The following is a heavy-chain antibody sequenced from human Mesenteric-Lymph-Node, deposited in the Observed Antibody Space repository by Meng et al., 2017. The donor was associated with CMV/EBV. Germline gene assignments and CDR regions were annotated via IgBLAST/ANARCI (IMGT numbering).Heavy chain of an antibody. CDR1: GFTFSSYA. V-gene: IGHV3-23*01. CDR2: ISGSGGST. D-gene: IGHD7-27*01. CDR3: AKITGDSGY. J-gene: IGHJ4*02. Sequence: GESLKISCAASGFTFSSYAMSWVRQAPGKGLEWVSAISGSGGSTYYADSVKGRFTISRDNSKNTLYLQMNSLRAEDTAVYYCAKITGDSGYWGQGTLVTVSS.